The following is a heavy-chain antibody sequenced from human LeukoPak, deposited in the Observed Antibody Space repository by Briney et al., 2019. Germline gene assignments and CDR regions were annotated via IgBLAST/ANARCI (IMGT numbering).Heavy chain of an antibody. CDR2: INHSGIT. CDR1: GGSFTDYY. J-gene: IGHJ6*03. V-gene: IGHV4-34*01. D-gene: IGHD5-18*01. Sequence: SETLSLTCAVYGGSFTDYYWNWIRQPPGKGLEWIGEINHSGITHYNPSLKSRVTISADTSKNQFSLKLNSVTAADTAVYYCAGRRSLPRGYNSGYYHRYMDVWGKGTTVTVAS. CDR3: AGRRSLPRGYNSGYYHRYMDV.